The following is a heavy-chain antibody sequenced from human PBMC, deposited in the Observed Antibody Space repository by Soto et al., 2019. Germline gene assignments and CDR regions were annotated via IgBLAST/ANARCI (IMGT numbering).Heavy chain of an antibody. CDR1: GFTFSTYS. Sequence: GGSLRLSCAASGFTFSTYSMNWVRQAPGKXLEWVSSISSSSSYIDYADSVKGRFTISRDNAKNSLYLQMNSLRAEDTAVYYCAGDLGYFGSGTYYSHYYYGMDVWGQGTTVTVSS. J-gene: IGHJ6*02. V-gene: IGHV3-21*01. CDR2: ISSSSSYI. CDR3: AGDLGYFGSGTYYSHYYYGMDV. D-gene: IGHD3-10*01.